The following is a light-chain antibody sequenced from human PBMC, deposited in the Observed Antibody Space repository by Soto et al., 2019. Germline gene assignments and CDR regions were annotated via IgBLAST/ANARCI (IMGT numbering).Light chain of an antibody. V-gene: IGLV2-23*02. J-gene: IGLJ1*01. Sequence: QSALTQPASVSGSPGQSITISCTRTNSDVGSYNFVSWYQQHPGKAPKVMIFEVSKRPSGVSDRFSGSKSGNTASLTISGLQAEDEADSYCCSDAGSSTYVFGTGTKVNVL. CDR3: CSDAGSSTYV. CDR2: EVS. CDR1: NSDVGSYNF.